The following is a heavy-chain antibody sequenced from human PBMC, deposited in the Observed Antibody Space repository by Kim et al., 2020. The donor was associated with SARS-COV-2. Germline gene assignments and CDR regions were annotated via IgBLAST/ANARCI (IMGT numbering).Heavy chain of an antibody. CDR2: ISSSSSTI. V-gene: IGHV3-48*02. Sequence: GGSLRLSCAASGFTFSSYSMNWVRQAPGKGLEWVSYISSSSSTIYYADSVKGRFTISRDNAKNSLYLQMNSLRDEDTAVYYCARAVGGCSGGSCYLYYYYGMDVWGQGTTVTVSS. D-gene: IGHD2-15*01. CDR3: ARAVGGCSGGSCYLYYYYGMDV. J-gene: IGHJ6*02. CDR1: GFTFSSYS.